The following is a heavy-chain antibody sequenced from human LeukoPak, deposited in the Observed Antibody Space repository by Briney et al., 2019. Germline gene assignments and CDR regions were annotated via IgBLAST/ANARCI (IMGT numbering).Heavy chain of an antibody. V-gene: IGHV3-30-3*01. CDR1: GLTFSSYA. D-gene: IGHD3-22*01. CDR3: ASCITMIVVVITDPGFDY. CDR2: ISYDGSNK. Sequence: GGSLRLSCAASGLTFSSYAMHWVRQAPGKGLEWVAVISYDGSNKYYADSVKGRFTISRDNSKNTLYLQMNSLRAEDTAVYYCASCITMIVVVITDPGFDYWGQGTLVTVSS. J-gene: IGHJ4*02.